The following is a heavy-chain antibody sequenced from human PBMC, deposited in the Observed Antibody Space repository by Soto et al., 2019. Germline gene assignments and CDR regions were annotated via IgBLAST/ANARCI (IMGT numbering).Heavy chain of an antibody. D-gene: IGHD3-9*01. CDR2: VYWDDDK. CDR1: GFSLNSRGVG. CDR3: VHRGPVDETGMGFDF. Sequence: SGPTLVNPTQTFTLTCAFSGFSLNSRGVGVGWVRQPPGKALEWLAIVYWDDDKRYRPSLRSRLSIRKDTPKNQVVLTLTNTDPVDTATYYCVHRGPVDETGMGFDFWGQGSLVTVSS. J-gene: IGHJ4*02. V-gene: IGHV2-5*02.